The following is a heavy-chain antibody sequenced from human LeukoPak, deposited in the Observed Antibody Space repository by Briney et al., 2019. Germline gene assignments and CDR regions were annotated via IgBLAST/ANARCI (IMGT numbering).Heavy chain of an antibody. J-gene: IGHJ3*02. D-gene: IGHD3-22*01. Sequence: GGSLRLSCTAYGFNFNTYAMNWVRQAQGKGLEWISHISSGSRIIYYADSVEGRFTGSRDSAKNSLYLQMDRLRDEDTAVYYCARLITSYYESSGYSDIWGQGTMVSVSS. CDR1: GFNFNTYA. V-gene: IGHV3-48*02. CDR3: ARLITSYYESSGYSDI. CDR2: ISSGSRII.